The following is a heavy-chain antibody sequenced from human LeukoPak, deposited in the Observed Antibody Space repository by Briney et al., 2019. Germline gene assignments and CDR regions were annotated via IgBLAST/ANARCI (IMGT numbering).Heavy chain of an antibody. J-gene: IGHJ4*02. V-gene: IGHV3-30*04. D-gene: IGHD5-12*01. CDR3: AKEQPQTWLFDY. Sequence: QPGGSLRLSCAASGFTFNNYAMDWVRQAPGEGLEWVAVIPYHGSNKNYADSVKGRFTISRDNSKNTLYLQMNSLRAEDTAVYYCAKEQPQTWLFDYWGQGTLVTVSS. CDR1: GFTFNNYA. CDR2: IPYHGSNK.